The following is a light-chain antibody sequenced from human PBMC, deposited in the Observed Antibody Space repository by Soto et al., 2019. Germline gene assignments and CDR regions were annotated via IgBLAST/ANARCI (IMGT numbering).Light chain of an antibody. J-gene: IGKJ1*01. CDR3: QHYSTWLWT. Sequence: EIVMTQSPATLSVSPGERATLSCRASQSVDSKLAWYQQKPGQGPRLLIYGASSRATGIPARLSGSGSGTEFTLTISSLQSEDFEVYYCQHYSTWLWTFGQGTKVEIK. CDR2: GAS. CDR1: QSVDSK. V-gene: IGKV3-15*01.